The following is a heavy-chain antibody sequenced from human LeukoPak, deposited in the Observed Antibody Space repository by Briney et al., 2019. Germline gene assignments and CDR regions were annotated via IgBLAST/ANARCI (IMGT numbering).Heavy chain of an antibody. CDR1: GFTVGTYE. V-gene: IGHV3-48*03. J-gene: IGHJ3*02. CDR2: IGSTGFTK. D-gene: IGHD1-26*01. Sequence: GGSPRLSCAASGFTVGTYEMNWVRQAPGKGLEWVSHIGSTGFTKYYGDSVKGRFTISRDSAANSVYLQMNNLRVEDTAVYYCARDGTRGVADAFDIWGQGTMVTVSS. CDR3: ARDGTRGVADAFDI.